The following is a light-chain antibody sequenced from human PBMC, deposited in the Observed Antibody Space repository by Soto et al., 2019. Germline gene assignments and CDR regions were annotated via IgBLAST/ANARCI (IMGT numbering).Light chain of an antibody. CDR1: NSNIASNT. CDR2: YNN. J-gene: IGLJ1*01. Sequence: QSFLTQPPSASETPGQTVSISCSGSNSNIASNTVNWYQHLPGTAPKLLIYYNNQRPSGVPDRFSGSESGTSASLAISGLQSEDESDYYCAAWDDTLKRYVFGTGTKVTVL. V-gene: IGLV1-44*01. CDR3: AAWDDTLKRYV.